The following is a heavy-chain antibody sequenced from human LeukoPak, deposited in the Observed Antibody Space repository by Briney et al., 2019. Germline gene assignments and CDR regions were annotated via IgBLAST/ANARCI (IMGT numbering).Heavy chain of an antibody. V-gene: IGHV3-15*01. CDR3: TTDQRYCSSTSCYYFDY. CDR2: IKSKTDGGTT. Sequence: SWVRQAPGKGLEWVGRIKSKTDGGTTDYAAPVKGRFTISRDDSKNTLYLQMNSLKTEDTAVYYCTTDQRYCSSTSCYYFDYWGQGTLVTVSS. D-gene: IGHD2-2*01. J-gene: IGHJ4*02.